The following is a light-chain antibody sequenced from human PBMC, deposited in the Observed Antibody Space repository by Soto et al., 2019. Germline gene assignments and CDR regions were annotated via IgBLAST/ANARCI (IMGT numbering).Light chain of an antibody. V-gene: IGKV3-15*01. CDR3: QQYNNWPIT. Sequence: EIVLTQSPATLSLSPGERATLSCRASQSVSSYLAWYQQKPGQAPRLLIYGPSSRATGIPARFRGSGSGTEFTLTISSLQSEDFAVYYCQQYNNWPITFGQGTRLEIK. CDR2: GPS. J-gene: IGKJ5*01. CDR1: QSVSSY.